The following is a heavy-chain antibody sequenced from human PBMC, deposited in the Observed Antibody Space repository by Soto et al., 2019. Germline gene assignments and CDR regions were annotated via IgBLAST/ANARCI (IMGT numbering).Heavy chain of an antibody. V-gene: IGHV4-59*01. Sequence: QVQLQESGPGLVKPSETLSLTCTVSGGSISSYYWSWIRQPPGKGLEWIGYIYYSGSTNYNPSLKSRVTLPVDTSKNQFSLKLSSVTAADTAVYYCARRYGGNFDYWGQGTLVTVSS. CDR3: ARRYGGNFDY. J-gene: IGHJ4*02. CDR1: GGSISSYY. D-gene: IGHD1-26*01. CDR2: IYYSGST.